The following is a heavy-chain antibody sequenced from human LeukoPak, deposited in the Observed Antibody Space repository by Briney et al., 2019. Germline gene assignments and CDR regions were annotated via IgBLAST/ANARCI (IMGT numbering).Heavy chain of an antibody. CDR3: AKERAYYYGSRSTFDY. J-gene: IGHJ4*02. CDR1: GFTFSSYA. Sequence: GRSLRLSCAASGFTFSSYAMHWVRQAPGKGLEWVAVISYDGSNKYYADSVKGRFTISRDNSKNTLYLQMNSLRAEDTAVYYCAKERAYYYGSRSTFDYWGQGTLVTVSS. V-gene: IGHV3-30*04. CDR2: ISYDGSNK. D-gene: IGHD3-10*01.